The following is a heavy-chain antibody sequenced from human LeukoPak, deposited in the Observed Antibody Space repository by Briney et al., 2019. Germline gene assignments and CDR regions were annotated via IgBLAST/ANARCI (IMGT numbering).Heavy chain of an antibody. Sequence: SGGSLRLSCAASGFTFSSYGMHWVRQAPGKGLEWVSVIHSGGRTYYADSVKGRFTISRDSSKNTLYLQMSSLRADDTAVYYCARDIDWGYAWNYWGQGTLVIVSS. D-gene: IGHD2-8*01. CDR2: IHSGGRT. CDR1: GFTFSSYG. V-gene: IGHV3-NL1*01. CDR3: ARDIDWGYAWNY. J-gene: IGHJ4*02.